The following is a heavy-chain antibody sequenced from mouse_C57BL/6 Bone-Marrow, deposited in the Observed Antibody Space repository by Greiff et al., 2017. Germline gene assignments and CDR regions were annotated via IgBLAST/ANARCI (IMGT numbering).Heavy chain of an antibody. D-gene: IGHD4-1*01. J-gene: IGHJ3*01. CDR2: INPGSGGT. CDR1: GYAFTNYL. Sequence: LQESGAELVRPGTSVKVSCKASGYAFTNYLIEWVKQRPGQGLEWIGVINPGSGGTNYNEKFKGKATLTAHKSSSTAYMQLCSLTSEDSAVYFCARSKNWDSWFAYWGQGTLVTVSA. V-gene: IGHV1-54*01. CDR3: ARSKNWDSWFAY.